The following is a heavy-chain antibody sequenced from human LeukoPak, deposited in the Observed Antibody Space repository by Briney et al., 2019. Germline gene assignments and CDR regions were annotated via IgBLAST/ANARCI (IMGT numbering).Heavy chain of an antibody. CDR3: AKQKGAYDSSGYYYGARAFDI. Sequence: GGSLRLSCAASGFNFSSYAMSWVRQAPGKGLEWVSAISGSGGSTYYADSVKGRFTISRDNSKNTLYLQMNSLRAEDTAVYYCAKQKGAYDSSGYYYGARAFDIWGQGTMVTVSS. CDR1: GFNFSSYA. D-gene: IGHD3-22*01. CDR2: ISGSGGST. V-gene: IGHV3-23*01. J-gene: IGHJ3*02.